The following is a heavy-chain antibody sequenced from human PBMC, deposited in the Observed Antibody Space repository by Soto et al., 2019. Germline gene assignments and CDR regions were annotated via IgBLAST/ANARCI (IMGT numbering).Heavy chain of an antibody. CDR2: INGGGDSK. J-gene: IGHJ5*02. CDR1: GFTLSSYV. Sequence: GGSLRLSCAASGFTLSSYVMSWVRQAPGKGLECVSVINGGGDSKNYADSVKGRFTISRDNSKNTLFLQMNSLRAEDTAVYYCAKVQWLGFGWFDPWGQGTLVTVSS. D-gene: IGHD6-19*01. V-gene: IGHV3-23*01. CDR3: AKVQWLGFGWFDP.